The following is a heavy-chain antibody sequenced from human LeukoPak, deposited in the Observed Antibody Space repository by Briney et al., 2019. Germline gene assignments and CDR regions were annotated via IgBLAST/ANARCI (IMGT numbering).Heavy chain of an antibody. D-gene: IGHD3-22*01. Sequence: SETLSLTCAVYGGSVSGYYWSWIRQPPGKGLEWIGEINHSGSTNYNPSLKSRVTISVDTSKNQFSLKLSSVTAADTAVYYCARGLGYYDSSGYYGYWGQGTLVTVSS. V-gene: IGHV4-34*01. CDR3: ARGLGYYDSSGYYGY. CDR1: GGSVSGYY. CDR2: INHSGST. J-gene: IGHJ4*02.